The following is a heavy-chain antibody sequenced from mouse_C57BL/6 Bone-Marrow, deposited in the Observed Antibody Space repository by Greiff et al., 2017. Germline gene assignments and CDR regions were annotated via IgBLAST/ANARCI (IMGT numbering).Heavy chain of an antibody. D-gene: IGHD2-2*01. CDR2: IYPGSGST. CDR3: ASSLNGYDESYYAMDD. Sequence: QVQLQQPGAELVKPGASVKMSCKASGYTFTSYWITWVKQRPGQGLEWIGDIYPGSGSTNYNEKFKSKATLTVDTSSSTAYMQLSSLTSEDSAVYYCASSLNGYDESYYAMDDWGQGTSVTVSS. J-gene: IGHJ4*01. CDR1: GYTFTSYW. V-gene: IGHV1-55*01.